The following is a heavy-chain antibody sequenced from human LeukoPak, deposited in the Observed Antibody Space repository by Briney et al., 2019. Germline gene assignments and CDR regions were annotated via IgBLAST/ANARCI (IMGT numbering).Heavy chain of an antibody. CDR3: AKLPLWFGVQWFDP. V-gene: IGHV3-23*01. J-gene: IGHJ5*02. D-gene: IGHD3-10*01. Sequence: GGSLRLSCAASGFTFSSYAMSWVRQAPGKGLEWVSAISGSGGSTYYADSVKGRFTISRDNSKNTLYLQMNSLRAEDTDVYYCAKLPLWFGVQWFDPWGQGTLVTVSS. CDR2: ISGSGGST. CDR1: GFTFSSYA.